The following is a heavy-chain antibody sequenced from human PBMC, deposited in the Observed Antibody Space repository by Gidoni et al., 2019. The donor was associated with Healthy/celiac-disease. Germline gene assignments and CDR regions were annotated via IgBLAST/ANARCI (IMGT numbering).Heavy chain of an antibody. CDR3: AKDDEGYSSGWYGRHFDY. D-gene: IGHD6-19*01. CDR1: GFTFSSYA. Sequence: EVQLLESGGGLVQPGGSLRLSCAASGFTFSSYAMSWVRQAPGKGLEWVSAISGSGGSTYYADSVKGRFTISRDNSKNTLYLQMNSLRAEDTAVYYCAKDDEGYSSGWYGRHFDYWGQGTLVTVSS. J-gene: IGHJ4*02. V-gene: IGHV3-23*01. CDR2: ISGSGGST.